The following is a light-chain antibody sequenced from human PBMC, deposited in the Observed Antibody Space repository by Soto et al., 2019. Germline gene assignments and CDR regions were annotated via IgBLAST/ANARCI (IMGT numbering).Light chain of an antibody. CDR2: GAS. CDR1: QSVSSK. V-gene: IGKV3-15*01. J-gene: IGKJ2*01. Sequence: EIVMTQSPVTLSVSPGERATLSCRASQSVSSKLAWYQQKAGQAPRLLIYGASTRASDIPARFSGSGSGTEFTLTISRLQSEDFAVYYCQQYNNGPPYTFGQGTKLEI. CDR3: QQYNNGPPYT.